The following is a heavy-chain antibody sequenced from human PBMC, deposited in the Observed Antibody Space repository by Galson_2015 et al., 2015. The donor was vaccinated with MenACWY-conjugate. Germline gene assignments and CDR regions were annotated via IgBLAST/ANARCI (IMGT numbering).Heavy chain of an antibody. CDR3: ARWFTIFGVVDHYGMDV. Sequence: PALVKPTQTLTLTCTFSGFSLSTSGMCVSWIRQPPGKALEWLARIDWDDDKYYSTSLKTRLTISKDTSKNQVVLTMTNMDPVDTATYYCARWFTIFGVVDHYGMDVWGQGTTVTVSS. D-gene: IGHD3-3*01. CDR1: GFSLSTSGMC. J-gene: IGHJ6*02. CDR2: IDWDDDK. V-gene: IGHV2-70*11.